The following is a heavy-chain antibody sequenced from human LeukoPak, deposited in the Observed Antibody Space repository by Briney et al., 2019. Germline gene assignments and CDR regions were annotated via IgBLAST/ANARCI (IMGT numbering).Heavy chain of an antibody. Sequence: ASVKVSCKASGYTFTGYYMHWVRQAPGQGLEWMGWINPNSGGTNYAQKFQGRFTMTRDTSISTAYMELSRLRSDDTAVYYCARGGEQQLVLSWFDPRGQGTLVTVSS. D-gene: IGHD6-13*01. CDR2: INPNSGGT. CDR1: GYTFTGYY. CDR3: ARGGEQQLVLSWFDP. J-gene: IGHJ5*02. V-gene: IGHV1-2*02.